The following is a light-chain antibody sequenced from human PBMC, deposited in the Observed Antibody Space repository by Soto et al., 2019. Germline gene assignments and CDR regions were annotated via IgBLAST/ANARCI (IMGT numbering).Light chain of an antibody. V-gene: IGKV1-8*01. CDR1: QGISTY. Sequence: AIRMTQSPSSFSASTGDRVTITCRASQGISTYLAWYQQKPGKAPKLLIYAASTLQSGVPSRFSGSGSGTDFTVTISRLQSEDFATYYCQQYYTYPRTFGQGTKVEIK. CDR2: AAS. CDR3: QQYYTYPRT. J-gene: IGKJ1*01.